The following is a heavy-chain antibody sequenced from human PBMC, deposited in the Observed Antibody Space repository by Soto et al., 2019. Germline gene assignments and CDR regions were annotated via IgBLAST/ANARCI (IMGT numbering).Heavy chain of an antibody. J-gene: IGHJ6*03. CDR2: ISAYNGDT. CDR1: GYTFTNYG. CDR3: ARVRQLVRYFYYYMDV. V-gene: IGHV1-18*01. Sequence: ASVKVSCKASGYTFTNYGITWVRQAPGQGLEWMGWISAYNGDTHYTQRLQGRVTMTTDTSTSTAYRELRGLRSDDTAVYYCARVRQLVRYFYYYMDVWGKGTTVTVSS. D-gene: IGHD6-6*01.